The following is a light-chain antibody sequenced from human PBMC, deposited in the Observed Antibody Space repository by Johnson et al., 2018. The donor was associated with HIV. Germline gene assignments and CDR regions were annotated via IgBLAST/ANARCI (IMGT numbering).Light chain of an antibody. CDR2: ENN. Sequence: QSVLTQPPSVSAAPGQRVTISCSGSSSNIGNNYVSWYQQLPGTAPKLLIYENNKRPSGIPARFSGSKSGTSATLGITGLQTGDGADYYCGTWDSSLTAYVFGTGTKVTFL. J-gene: IGLJ1*01. CDR1: SSNIGNNY. CDR3: GTWDSSLTAYV. V-gene: IGLV1-51*02.